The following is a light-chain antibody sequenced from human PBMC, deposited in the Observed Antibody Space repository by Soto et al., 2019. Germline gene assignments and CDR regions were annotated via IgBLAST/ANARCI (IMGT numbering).Light chain of an antibody. CDR1: QSLSSSY. V-gene: IGKV3D-20*01. J-gene: IGKJ4*01. CDR2: DAS. CDR3: QQYGSSPLT. Sequence: EIVLTQSPATLSLSPGERASLACGASQSLSSSYLAWYQQKPGLAPRLLIYDASSRATGIPDRFSGSGSGTDFTLTISRLEPEDFAVYYCQQYGSSPLTFGGGTKADIK.